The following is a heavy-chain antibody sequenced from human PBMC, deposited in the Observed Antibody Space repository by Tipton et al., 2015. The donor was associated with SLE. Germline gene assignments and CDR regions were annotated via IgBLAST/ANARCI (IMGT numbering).Heavy chain of an antibody. J-gene: IGHJ3*02. D-gene: IGHD5-18*01. CDR2: IYYSGST. CDR3: AREWKEGYSYRGGAFDI. CDR1: GGSISSSRYY. V-gene: IGHV4-39*07. Sequence: TLSLTCTVSGGSISSSRYYWGWIRQPPGKGLEWIGSIYYSGSTYYNPSLKSRVTISVDTSKNQFSLKLSSVTAADTAVYYCAREWKEGYSYRGGAFDIWGQGTMVTVSS.